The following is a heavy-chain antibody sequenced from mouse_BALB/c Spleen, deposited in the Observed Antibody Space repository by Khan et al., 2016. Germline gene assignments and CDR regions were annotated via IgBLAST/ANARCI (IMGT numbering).Heavy chain of an antibody. CDR3: ARTHER. V-gene: IGHV1-4*01. J-gene: IGHJ2*01. CDR1: GYTFTSYT. Sequence: VQLQESGAELARPGASVKMSCKASGYTFTSYTMYWVKQRPGQGLEWIGYINPSSGYTKYNQKFKDKATLTADKSSSTAYMQLSSLTSEDSAVYYCARTHERWGQGTTLTVSS. CDR2: INPSSGYT.